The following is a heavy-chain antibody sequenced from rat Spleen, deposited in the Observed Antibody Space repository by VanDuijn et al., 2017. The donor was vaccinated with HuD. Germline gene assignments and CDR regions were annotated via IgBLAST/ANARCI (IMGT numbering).Heavy chain of an antibody. D-gene: IGHD1-4*01. CDR2: ISYDGGST. J-gene: IGHJ4*01. CDR1: GFTFSDYY. CDR3: ARPGITSYVMDA. Sequence: EVQLVESGGGLVQPGRSLKLSCAASGFTFSDYYMAWVRQAPTQGLEWVASISYDGGSTFYRDSVKGRFTISRDNAKSTLYLQMNSLGSEDTATYFCARPGITSYVMDAWGQGVMVTVSS. V-gene: IGHV5-22*01.